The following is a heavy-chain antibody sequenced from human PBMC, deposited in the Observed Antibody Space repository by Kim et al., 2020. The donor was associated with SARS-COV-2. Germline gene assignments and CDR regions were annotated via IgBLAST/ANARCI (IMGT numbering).Heavy chain of an antibody. J-gene: IGHJ4*02. CDR3: ARHPAARLFDY. Sequence: SETLSLTCTVSGGSISSSSYYWGWIRQPPGKGLEWIGSIYYSGSTYYNPSLKSRVTISVDTSKNQFSLKLSSVTAADTAVYYCARHPAARLFDYWGQGTLVTVSS. CDR2: IYYSGST. V-gene: IGHV4-39*01. D-gene: IGHD6-6*01. CDR1: GGSISSSSYY.